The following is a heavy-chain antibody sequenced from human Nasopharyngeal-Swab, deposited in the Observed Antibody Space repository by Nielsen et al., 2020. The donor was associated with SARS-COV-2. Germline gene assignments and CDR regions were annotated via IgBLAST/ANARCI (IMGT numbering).Heavy chain of an antibody. J-gene: IGHJ6*03. D-gene: IGHD3-16*01. V-gene: IGHV1-3*03. Sequence: WVRQAPGQRLEWMGWISPGNGNTKYSQEFQGRVTITRDTPASTAYMELSSLRSEDTAIYYCARDLGGYYYYMDVWGKGTTVTVSS. CDR3: ARDLGGYYYYMDV. CDR2: ISPGNGNT.